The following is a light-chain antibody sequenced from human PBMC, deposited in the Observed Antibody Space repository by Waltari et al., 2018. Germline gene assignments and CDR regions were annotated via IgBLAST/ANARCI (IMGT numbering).Light chain of an antibody. CDR1: QGIDNW. Sequence: DIQMTQSPSSVSASVGDRGTITCRASQGIDNWLAWYQQKPGKAPKLLIYAASSLQSGVPSRFSGRGSGTDFTLTISSLKPEDFATYYCQQANSIFTFGPGTTVDIK. CDR3: QQANSIFT. V-gene: IGKV1-12*01. CDR2: AAS. J-gene: IGKJ3*01.